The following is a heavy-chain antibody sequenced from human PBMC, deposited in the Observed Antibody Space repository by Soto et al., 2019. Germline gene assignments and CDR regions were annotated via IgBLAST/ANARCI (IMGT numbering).Heavy chain of an antibody. J-gene: IGHJ6*03. CDR3: AIDPYSNPQYSYHMDV. V-gene: IGHV1-3*01. CDR1: GYTFTTHG. Sequence: QVQLVQSGAEVKKPGASVKVSCKASGYTFTTHGIHWVRQAPGQRFEWMGWINAGNDNTKYSQKFQGRVSITRDTSASTAYMDLSSLRSEDTAFYYCAIDPYSNPQYSYHMDVWGQGTTVTVSS. D-gene: IGHD4-4*01. CDR2: INAGNDNT.